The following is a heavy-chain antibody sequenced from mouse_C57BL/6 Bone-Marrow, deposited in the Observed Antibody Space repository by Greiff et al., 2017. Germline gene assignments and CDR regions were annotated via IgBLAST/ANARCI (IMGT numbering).Heavy chain of an antibody. CDR3: AGDSRRVWYFDV. CDR2: ISSGGSYT. Sequence: VQLKESGGDLVKPGGSLKLSCAASGFTFSSSGMSWVRQTPDKRLEWVATISSGGSYTYYPDSVKGRFTISRDNAKNTLYLQMSSLKSEDTAMYYCAGDSRRVWYFDVWGTGTTVTVSS. V-gene: IGHV5-6*01. CDR1: GFTFSSSG. J-gene: IGHJ1*03.